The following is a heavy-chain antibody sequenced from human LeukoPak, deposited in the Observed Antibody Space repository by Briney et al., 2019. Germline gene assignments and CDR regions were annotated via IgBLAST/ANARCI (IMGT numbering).Heavy chain of an antibody. CDR3: ARDRGDYDSSGYSNY. D-gene: IGHD3-22*01. CDR1: GFTFSSYS. Sequence: GGSLRLSCAASGFTFSSYSMNWVRQAPGKGLEWVSSISSSSSYIYYADSVKGRFTISRDNAKNSLYLQMNSLRAEDTAVYYCARDRGDYDSSGYSNYWGQGTLVTVSS. CDR2: ISSSSSYI. V-gene: IGHV3-21*01. J-gene: IGHJ4*02.